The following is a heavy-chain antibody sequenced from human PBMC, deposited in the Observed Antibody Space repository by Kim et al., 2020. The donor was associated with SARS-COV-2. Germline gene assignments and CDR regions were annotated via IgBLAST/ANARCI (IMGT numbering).Heavy chain of an antibody. D-gene: IGHD3-22*01. V-gene: IGHV3-23*01. CDR3: AKRAPPQVLMSSGYYLDY. Sequence: VKGRFTISGDNAKNTLYLQMNSLRAEDTAVYYCAKRAPPQVLMSSGYYLDYWGQGTLVTVSS. J-gene: IGHJ4*02.